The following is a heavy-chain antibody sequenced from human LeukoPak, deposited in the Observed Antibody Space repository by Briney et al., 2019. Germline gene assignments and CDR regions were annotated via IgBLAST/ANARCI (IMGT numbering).Heavy chain of an antibody. CDR1: GGSISSGGYY. D-gene: IGHD4-17*01. CDR2: INHSGST. Sequence: SETLSLTCTVSGGSISSGGYYWSWIRQPPGKGLEWIGEINHSGSTNYNPSLKSRVTISVDTSKNQFSLKLSSVTAADTAVYYCARGNDYGDMGYWGQGTLVTVSS. J-gene: IGHJ4*02. CDR3: ARGNDYGDMGY. V-gene: IGHV4-39*07.